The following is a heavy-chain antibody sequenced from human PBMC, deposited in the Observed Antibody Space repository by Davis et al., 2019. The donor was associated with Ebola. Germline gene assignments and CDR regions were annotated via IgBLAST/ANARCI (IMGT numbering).Heavy chain of an antibody. CDR1: GFTFSSYG. Sequence: GESLKISCAASGFTFSSYGIHWVRQAPGKGLEWVAVISYDGSNKYYADSVKGRFTISRDNSKNTLYLQMNSLRAEDTAVYYCAKDNLPDAFDIWGQGTMVTVSS. CDR3: AKDNLPDAFDI. CDR2: ISYDGSNK. V-gene: IGHV3-30*18. J-gene: IGHJ3*02.